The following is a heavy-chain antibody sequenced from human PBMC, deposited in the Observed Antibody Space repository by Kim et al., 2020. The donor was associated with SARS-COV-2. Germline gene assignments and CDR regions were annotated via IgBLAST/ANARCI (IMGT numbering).Heavy chain of an antibody. CDR2: ISYDGSNK. CDR3: ATGLDAFDI. J-gene: IGHJ3*02. V-gene: IGHV3-30*03. Sequence: GGSLRLSCAASGFTFSSYGMHWVRQAPGKGLEWVAVISYDGSNKYYADSVKGRITISRDNSKNTLYLQMNSLRAEGTAVYYCATGLDAFDIWGQGTMVTVSS. CDR1: GFTFSSYG. D-gene: IGHD3-16*01.